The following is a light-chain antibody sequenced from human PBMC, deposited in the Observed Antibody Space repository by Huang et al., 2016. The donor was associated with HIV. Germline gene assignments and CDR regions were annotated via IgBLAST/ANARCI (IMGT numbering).Light chain of an antibody. CDR2: AAS. Sequence: DIQMTQSPSSLSASVGYRVTITCRASQSNSSYLNWYQQKPGKAPKLLIYAASTLQSGVPSRFSGSGSGTDFTLTISSLQPEDFATYYCQQNYSTPFTFGTGTKVDIK. V-gene: IGKV1-39*01. J-gene: IGKJ3*01. CDR3: QQNYSTPFT. CDR1: QSNSSY.